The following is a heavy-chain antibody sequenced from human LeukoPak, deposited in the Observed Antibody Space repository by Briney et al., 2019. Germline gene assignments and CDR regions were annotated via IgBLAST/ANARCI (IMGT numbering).Heavy chain of an antibody. CDR3: ARGDHDYGDHGAFAFDI. Sequence: SQTLSLTCTVSGGSISSGSYYWSWIRQHPGKGLEWIGYIYYSGSTYYNPSLKSRVTISVDTSKNQFSLKLSSVTAADTAVYYCARGDHDYGDHGAFAFDIWGQGTMVTVSS. J-gene: IGHJ3*02. CDR2: IYYSGST. V-gene: IGHV4-31*03. D-gene: IGHD4-17*01. CDR1: GGSISSGSYY.